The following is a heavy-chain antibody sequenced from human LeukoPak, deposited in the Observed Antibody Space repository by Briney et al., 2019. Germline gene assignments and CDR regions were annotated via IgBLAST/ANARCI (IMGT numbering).Heavy chain of an antibody. CDR1: GGSINTYY. D-gene: IGHD6-6*01. V-gene: IGHV4-59*01. J-gene: IGHJ6*03. CDR2: IYYSGST. CDR3: ARANPRGIAARPVESPFANYYYYMDV. Sequence: SETLSLTCTVSGGSINTYYWSWIRQPPGKGLEWIGYIYYSGSTNYNPSLKSRITLSMDTSKNQFSLRLSSVTAADTAVYYCARANPRGIAARPVESPFANYYYYMDVWGKGTTVTVSS.